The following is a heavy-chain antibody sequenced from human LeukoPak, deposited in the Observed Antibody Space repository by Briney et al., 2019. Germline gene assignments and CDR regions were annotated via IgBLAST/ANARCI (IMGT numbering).Heavy chain of an antibody. CDR1: GASIRSYY. CDR2: VYDSGST. V-gene: IGHV4-4*08. Sequence: SETLSLTCIVSGASIRSYYWSWIRQPPGKGLEGFGYVYDSGSTSYNPSLKSRVTISIDTSKTQFSLNLSSVTAADTAVYYCARSLNAAPKLWAFDIWGQGAMVTVSS. J-gene: IGHJ3*02. D-gene: IGHD2-15*01. CDR3: ARSLNAAPKLWAFDI.